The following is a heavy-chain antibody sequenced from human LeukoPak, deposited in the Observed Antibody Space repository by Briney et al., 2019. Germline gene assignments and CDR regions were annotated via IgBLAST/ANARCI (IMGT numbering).Heavy chain of an antibody. D-gene: IGHD6-6*01. CDR1: GFTFSSYA. CDR3: AKDPVLVQLVRDI. V-gene: IGHV3-23*01. J-gene: IGHJ4*02. Sequence: GGSLRLSCAASGFTFSSYAMSWVRQAPGKGLEWVSAISGSGGSTYYADSVKGRFTVSRDNSKNTLYLQMNSLRAEDTAVYYCAKDPVLVQLVRDIWGQGTLVTVSS. CDR2: ISGSGGST.